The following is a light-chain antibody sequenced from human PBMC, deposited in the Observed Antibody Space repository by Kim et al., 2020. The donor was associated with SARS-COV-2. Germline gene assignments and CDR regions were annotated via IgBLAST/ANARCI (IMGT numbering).Light chain of an antibody. V-gene: IGKV6-21*01. CDR3: HQTTSFPLT. Sequence: LTPTGKVTISCQASHSIATSFHWYQQKPSQSPTLLIEYASPSFPGVPSRFSGSGSGTDFTLTINSLEAEDAATYYCHQTTSFPLTFGGGTKVDIK. CDR2: YAS. J-gene: IGKJ4*01. CDR1: HSIATS.